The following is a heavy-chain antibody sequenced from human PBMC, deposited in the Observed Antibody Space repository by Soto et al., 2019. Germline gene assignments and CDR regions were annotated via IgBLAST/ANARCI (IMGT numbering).Heavy chain of an antibody. CDR2: MEPSSGKT. V-gene: IGHV1-8*01. J-gene: IGHJ4*02. CDR1: GYSFTSLD. Sequence: GASVNVSCKSSGYSFTSLDSNWGRQTTGQGLEWMGWMEPSSGKTGYAQRFQDRVTMTRDTSINTAYMELRSLTSDDTAFYYCARGVTAGVDYWGQGTLVTVSS. CDR3: ARGVTAGVDY. D-gene: IGHD3-10*01.